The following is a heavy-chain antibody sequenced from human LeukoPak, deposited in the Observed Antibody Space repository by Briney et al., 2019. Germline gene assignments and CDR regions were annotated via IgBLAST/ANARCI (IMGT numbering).Heavy chain of an antibody. CDR2: ISAYNGNT. Sequence: ASVKVSCKASGYAFTSYGIGWVRQAPGQGLEWMGWISAYNGNTNYAQKLQGRVTMTTDTSTSTAYMELRSLRSDDTAVYYCARVRALRIPDYWGQGTLVTVSS. D-gene: IGHD2-15*01. CDR3: ARVRALRIPDY. J-gene: IGHJ4*02. V-gene: IGHV1-18*01. CDR1: GYAFTSYG.